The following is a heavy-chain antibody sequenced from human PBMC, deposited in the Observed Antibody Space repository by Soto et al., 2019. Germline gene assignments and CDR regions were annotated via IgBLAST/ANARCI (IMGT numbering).Heavy chain of an antibody. V-gene: IGHV4-39*01. D-gene: IGHD5-12*01. Sequence: SETLSLTCTVSGGSISSSSYYWGWIRQPPGKGLEWIGSIYYSGSTYYNPSLKSRVTISVDTSKNQFSLKLSSVTAADTAVYYCARQYVDIVATDYWGQGTLVTVSS. CDR3: ARQYVDIVATDY. CDR1: GGSISSSSYY. CDR2: IYYSGST. J-gene: IGHJ4*02.